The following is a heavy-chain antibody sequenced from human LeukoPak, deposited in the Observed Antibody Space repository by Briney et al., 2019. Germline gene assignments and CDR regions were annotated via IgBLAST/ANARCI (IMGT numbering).Heavy chain of an antibody. V-gene: IGHV4-31*03. CDR2: IYYSGST. CDR1: GGSISSGGYY. Sequence: PSETLSLTCTVSGGSISSGGYYWSWIRQHPGKGLEWIGYIYYSGSTYYNPSLKSRLTISVDTSKNQFSLKLGSVSAADTAVYYCARGGGDVYNVFDYWGQGTLVTVSS. CDR3: ARGGGDVYNVFDY. J-gene: IGHJ4*02. D-gene: IGHD5-24*01.